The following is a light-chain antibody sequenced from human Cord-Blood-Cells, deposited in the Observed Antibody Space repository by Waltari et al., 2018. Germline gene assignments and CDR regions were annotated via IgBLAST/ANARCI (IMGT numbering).Light chain of an antibody. CDR2: PAS. V-gene: IGKV1-39*01. Sequence: DIQMTQSPSSLSASVGDRVTITCRASQSISSYLNWYQQKPGKVPKHLIYPASSLESGVPSSFSGSGSGTDFTLTISSLQPEDFATYYCQQSYSTSWTFGQGTKVEIK. CDR3: QQSYSTSWT. J-gene: IGKJ1*01. CDR1: QSISSY.